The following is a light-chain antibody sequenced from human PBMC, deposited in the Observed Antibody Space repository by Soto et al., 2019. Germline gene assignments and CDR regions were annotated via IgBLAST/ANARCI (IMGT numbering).Light chain of an antibody. Sequence: EIVLTQSPATLSLSPGERATLSCRASQTVSSSLAWYQQKPVQAPRLLIYEASNRATGIPDRFSGRGSGTDFTLTISRLEPEDFAVYYCQQYGSSSTFGQGTKVDI. V-gene: IGKV3-20*01. CDR2: EAS. J-gene: IGKJ1*01. CDR3: QQYGSSST. CDR1: QTVSSS.